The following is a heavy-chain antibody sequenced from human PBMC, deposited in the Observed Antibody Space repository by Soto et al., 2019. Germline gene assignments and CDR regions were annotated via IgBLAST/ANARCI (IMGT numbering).Heavy chain of an antibody. CDR1: GGSFSGYY. CDR2: INHSGST. D-gene: IGHD3-3*01. V-gene: IGHV4-34*01. J-gene: IGHJ6*02. CDR3: ARGRQRITIFGVVVPLGMDV. Sequence: SETLSLTCAVYGGSFSGYYWSWIRQPPGKGLEWIGEINHSGSTNYNPSLKSRVTISVDTSKNQFSLKLSSVTAADTAVYYCARGRQRITIFGVVVPLGMDVRGQGTTVTVSS.